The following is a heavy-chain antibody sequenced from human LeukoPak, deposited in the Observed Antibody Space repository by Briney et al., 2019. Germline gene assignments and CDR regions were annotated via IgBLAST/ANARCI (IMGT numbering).Heavy chain of an antibody. V-gene: IGHV3-13*01. CDR3: ARGNIHDY. D-gene: IGHD2/OR15-2a*01. Sequence: GGSLRLSCAASGFTFSAYDMHWVRQGTGKGLEWVSGVGTAGDTYYPGSVKGRFTISRENAKNSLYLQMNSLRAGDTAVYYCARGNIHDYWGQGTLATVSS. CDR2: VGTAGDT. J-gene: IGHJ4*02. CDR1: GFTFSAYD.